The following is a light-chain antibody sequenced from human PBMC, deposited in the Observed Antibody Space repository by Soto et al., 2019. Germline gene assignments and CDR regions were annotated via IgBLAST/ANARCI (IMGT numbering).Light chain of an antibody. J-gene: IGKJ1*01. CDR2: KAS. V-gene: IGKV1-5*03. CDR3: QHYNSYSEA. CDR1: QTISSW. Sequence: DIQMTQSPSPLSGSVGDRVTITCRASQTISSWLAWYQQKPGKAPKLLIYKASTLKSGVPSRFSGSGSGTDFTLTISSLQPDDFATYYCQHYNSYSEAFGQGTKVELK.